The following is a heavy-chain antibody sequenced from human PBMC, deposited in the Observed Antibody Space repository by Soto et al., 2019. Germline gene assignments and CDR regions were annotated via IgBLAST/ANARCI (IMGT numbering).Heavy chain of an antibody. CDR1: GDTFTGYY. J-gene: IGHJ4*02. D-gene: IGHD6-19*01. Sequence: QVQLVQSGAEVKNPGASVKVSCKTSGDTFTGYYMHWVRQAPGQGLEWMGWINPHSGDTDYAQTFQGRVTMTRDTSISTADMELSRLRSNDTAVYYCARGYSTGWYSSVFFDYWGQGTRVTVSS. CDR2: INPHSGDT. CDR3: ARGYSTGWYSSVFFDY. V-gene: IGHV1-2*02.